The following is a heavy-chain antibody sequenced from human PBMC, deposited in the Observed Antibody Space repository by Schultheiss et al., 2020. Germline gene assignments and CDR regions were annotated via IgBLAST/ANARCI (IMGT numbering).Heavy chain of an antibody. Sequence: GGSLRLSCAASGFTFSDYYMSWIRQAPGKGLEWVGRIKSKTDGGTTDYAAPVKGRFTISRDDSKNTLYLQMNSLKTEDTAVYYCTTNYDILTGYIYYYYGMDVWGQGTTVTVSS. D-gene: IGHD3-9*01. CDR1: GFTFSDYY. V-gene: IGHV3-15*01. CDR2: IKSKTDGGTT. J-gene: IGHJ6*02. CDR3: TTNYDILTGYIYYYYGMDV.